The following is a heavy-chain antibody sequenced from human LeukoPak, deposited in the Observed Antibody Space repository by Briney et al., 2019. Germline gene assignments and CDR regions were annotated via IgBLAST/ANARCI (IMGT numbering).Heavy chain of an antibody. Sequence: GASVKVSCKASGYTFTSYDINWVRQATGQGLEWMGWMNPNSGNTGYAQKFQGRVTMTRNTSISTAYMELSSLRSEDTAVYYCAREGVVVVPAAIVGYSQFDPWGQGTLVTVSS. CDR2: MNPNSGNT. J-gene: IGHJ5*02. D-gene: IGHD2-2*02. CDR1: GYTFTSYD. V-gene: IGHV1-8*01. CDR3: AREGVVVVPAAIVGYSQFDP.